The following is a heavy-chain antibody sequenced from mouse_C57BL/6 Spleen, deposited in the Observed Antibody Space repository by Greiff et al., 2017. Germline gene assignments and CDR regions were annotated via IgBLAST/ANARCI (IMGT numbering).Heavy chain of an antibody. CDR1: GFTFTDYY. Sequence: EVKLVESGGGLVQPGGSLSLSCAASGFTFTDYYTSWVRQPPGKALEWLGFIRNKANGYTTEYSASVKGRFTISRDNSQSILYLQMNALRAEDSATYYCARYAREGFAYWGQGTLVTVSA. J-gene: IGHJ3*01. CDR3: ARYAREGFAY. CDR2: IRNKANGYTT. V-gene: IGHV7-3*01.